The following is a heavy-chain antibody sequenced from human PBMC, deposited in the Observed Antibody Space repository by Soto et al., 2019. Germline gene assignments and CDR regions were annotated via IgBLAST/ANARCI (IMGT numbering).Heavy chain of an antibody. Sequence: PSETLSLTCPVSGASISSYYWSWIRQPPGKGLEWIGYIYYSGSTNYNPSLKSRVTISVDTSKNQFSLKLSSVTAADTAVYYCARVRRSIAARREVDVWGQGTTVTVSS. V-gene: IGHV4-59*01. CDR1: GASISSYY. CDR3: ARVRRSIAARREVDV. J-gene: IGHJ6*02. D-gene: IGHD6-6*01. CDR2: IYYSGST.